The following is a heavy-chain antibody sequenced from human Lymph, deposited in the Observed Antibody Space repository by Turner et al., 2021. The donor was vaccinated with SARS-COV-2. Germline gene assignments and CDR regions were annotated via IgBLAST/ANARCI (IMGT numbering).Heavy chain of an antibody. CDR3: ARDSSGSGTLDY. J-gene: IGHJ4*02. D-gene: IGHD3-10*01. Sequence: QVQLLESGGGVFPPGRFLRLSWEASGFTFNNYPMHWVRQAPGKGLEWVAVKSYDGSNKNYEGSVKGRFTIARDNSKNTLYLQMNSLRAEDTAVYYCARDSSGSGTLDYWGQGTLVTVSS. CDR1: GFTFNNYP. V-gene: IGHV3-30-3*01. CDR2: KSYDGSNK.